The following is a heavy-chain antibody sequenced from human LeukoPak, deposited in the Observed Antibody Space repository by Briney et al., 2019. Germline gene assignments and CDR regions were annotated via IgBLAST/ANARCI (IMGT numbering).Heavy chain of an antibody. V-gene: IGHV3-30*04. CDR2: ISYDGSNK. J-gene: IGHJ4*02. D-gene: IGHD3-10*01. CDR1: GFTFSSYA. Sequence: GRSLRLSCAASGFTFSSYAMHWVRQAPGKGLEWVAVISYDGSNKYYADSVKGRFTISRDNSKNTLYLQMNSLRAEGTAVYYCARIGGSGTYWDYWGQGTLVTVSS. CDR3: ARIGGSGTYWDY.